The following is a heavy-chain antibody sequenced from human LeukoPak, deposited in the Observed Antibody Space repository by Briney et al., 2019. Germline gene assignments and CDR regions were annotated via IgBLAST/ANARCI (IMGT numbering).Heavy chain of an antibody. CDR2: ISYDGSNK. CDR3: TVWGIVVVVAAKVPGN. D-gene: IGHD2-15*01. CDR1: GFTFSSYA. V-gene: IGHV3-30-3*01. J-gene: IGHJ4*02. Sequence: SGRSLRLSCAASGFTFSSYAMHWVRQAPGKGLEWVAVISYDGSNKYYADSVKGRFTISRDNSKNTLYLQMNSLRAEDTAVYYCTVWGIVVVVAAKVPGNWGQGTLVTVSS.